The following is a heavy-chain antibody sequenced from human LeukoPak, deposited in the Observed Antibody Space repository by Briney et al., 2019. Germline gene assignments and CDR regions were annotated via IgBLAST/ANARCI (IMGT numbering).Heavy chain of an antibody. J-gene: IGHJ6*03. CDR2: ISGSGGST. CDR3: ARGPNSDFWSGYSHYMDV. V-gene: IGHV3-23*01. D-gene: IGHD3-3*01. CDR1: GFAFSNYV. Sequence: PGGSLRLSCAASGFAFSNYVINWVRQAPGKGLEWVSGISGSGGSTYYAASVRGRFIISRDSSKNTIFLQMSSLRAEDTAAYYCARGPNSDFWSGYSHYMDVWGKGTTAFVSS.